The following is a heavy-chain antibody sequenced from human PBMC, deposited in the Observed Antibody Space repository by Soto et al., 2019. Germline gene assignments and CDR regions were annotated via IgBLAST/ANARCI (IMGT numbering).Heavy chain of an antibody. J-gene: IGHJ6*03. CDR2: MNPNSGNT. V-gene: IGHV1-8*01. Sequence: ASVKVSCKASGYTFTSYDINWVRQAPGQGLERMGWMNPNSGNTGYAQKFQGRVTMTRNTSISTAYMELSSLRSEDTAVYYCARAVRGNYYYYMDVWGKGTTVTVSS. CDR3: ARAVRGNYYYYMDV. CDR1: GYTFTSYD. D-gene: IGHD3-10*01.